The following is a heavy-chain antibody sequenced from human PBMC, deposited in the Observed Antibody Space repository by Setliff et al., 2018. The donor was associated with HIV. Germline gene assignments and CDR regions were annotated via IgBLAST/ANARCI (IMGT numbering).Heavy chain of an antibody. J-gene: IGHJ5*02. CDR3: ARGLERTNILFGVVSIWFDP. V-gene: IGHV3-30*04. Sequence: GGSLRLSCAASGFTFSRYAMHWVRQAPGKGLEWVAFISYDGNNKYYVDSVEGRFTIARDNSKNTLYLQMNSLRVDDTAVYYCARGLERTNILFGVVSIWFDPWGPGTLVTVSS. CDR1: GFTFSRYA. CDR2: ISYDGNNK. D-gene: IGHD3-3*01.